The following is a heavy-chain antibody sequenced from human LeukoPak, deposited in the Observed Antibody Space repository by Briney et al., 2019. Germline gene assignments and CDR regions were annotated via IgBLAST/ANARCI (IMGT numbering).Heavy chain of an antibody. CDR1: GGSISSGGYS. CDR2: IYYSGST. D-gene: IGHD3-16*01. Sequence: SSETLSLTCAVSGGSISSGGYSWSWIRQPPGKGLEWIGYIYYSGSTYYNPSLKSRVTISVDTSKNQFSLKLSSVTAADTAVYYCARDALGGHFDYWGQGTLVTVSS. CDR3: ARDALGGHFDY. J-gene: IGHJ4*02. V-gene: IGHV4-30-4*07.